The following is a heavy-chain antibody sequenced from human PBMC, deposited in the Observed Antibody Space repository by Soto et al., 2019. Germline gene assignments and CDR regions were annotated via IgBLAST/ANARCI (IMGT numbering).Heavy chain of an antibody. D-gene: IGHD1-1*01. V-gene: IGHV4-39*01. CDR3: ARRRNWNDSPPVDY. CDR1: GGSISSSSYY. CDR2: IYYSGST. Sequence: QLQLQESGPGLVKPSETLSLTCTVSGGSISSSSYYWGWIRQPPGKGLEWIGGIYYSGSTYYNPSLKSRVTISVDTSKNQFSLKLSSVTAADTAVYYCARRRNWNDSPPVDYWGQGTLVTVSS. J-gene: IGHJ4*02.